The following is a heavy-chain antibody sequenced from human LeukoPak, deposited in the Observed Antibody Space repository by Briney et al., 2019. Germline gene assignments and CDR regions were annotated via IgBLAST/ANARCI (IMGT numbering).Heavy chain of an antibody. D-gene: IGHD3-3*01. V-gene: IGHV4-39*01. Sequence: SETLSLTCTVSGGSISSSSYYWGWIRQPPGKGLEWIGSIYYSGSTYYNPSLKSRVTISVDTSKNQFSLKLSSVTAADTAVYYCARHGRSKSNYDFWSGYPPADYWGQGTLVTVSS. CDR3: ARHGRSKSNYDFWSGYPPADY. CDR1: GGSISSSSYY. J-gene: IGHJ4*02. CDR2: IYYSGST.